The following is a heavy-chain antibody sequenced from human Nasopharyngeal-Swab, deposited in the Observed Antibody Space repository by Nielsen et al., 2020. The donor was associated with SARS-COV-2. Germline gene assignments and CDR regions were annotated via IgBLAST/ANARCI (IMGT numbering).Heavy chain of an antibody. Sequence: GGSLRLSCAASGFTFSSYGMHWVRQAPGKGLEWVAVIWYDGSNKYYADSVKGRFTISRDNSKNTLYLQMNSLRAEDTAVYYCARGISYYDILTGYYGRGAYYFDYWGQGTLVTVSS. CDR1: GFTFSSYG. V-gene: IGHV3-33*01. CDR3: ARGISYYDILTGYYGRGAYYFDY. D-gene: IGHD3-9*01. J-gene: IGHJ4*02. CDR2: IWYDGSNK.